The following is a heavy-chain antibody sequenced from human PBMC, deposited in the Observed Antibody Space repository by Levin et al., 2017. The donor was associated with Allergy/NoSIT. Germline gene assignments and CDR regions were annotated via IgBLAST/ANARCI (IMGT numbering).Heavy chain of an antibody. CDR3: ARGRDYDILTGYARSLKYYFDY. CDR1: GGSFSGYY. D-gene: IGHD3-9*01. J-gene: IGHJ4*02. V-gene: IGHV4-34*01. Sequence: SETLSLTCAVYGGSFSGYYWSWIRQPPGKGLEWIGEINHSGSTNYNPSLKSRVTISVDTSKNQFSLKLSSVTAADTAVYYCARGRDYDILTGYARSLKYYFDYWGQGTLVTVSS. CDR2: INHSGST.